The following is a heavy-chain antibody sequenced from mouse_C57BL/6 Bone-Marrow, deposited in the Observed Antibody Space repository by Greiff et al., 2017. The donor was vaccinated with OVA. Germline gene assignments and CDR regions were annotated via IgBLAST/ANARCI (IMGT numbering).Heavy chain of an antibody. D-gene: IGHD2-3*01. Sequence: VKLMESGAELVRPGTSVKVSCKASGYAFTNYLIEWVKQRPGQGLEWIGVLNPGSGGTNYNEKFKGKATLTADKSSSTAYMQLSSLTSEDSAVYFCARWLLRMDYWGQGTSVTVSS. CDR2: LNPGSGGT. CDR3: ARWLLRMDY. CDR1: GYAFTNYL. J-gene: IGHJ4*01. V-gene: IGHV1-54*01.